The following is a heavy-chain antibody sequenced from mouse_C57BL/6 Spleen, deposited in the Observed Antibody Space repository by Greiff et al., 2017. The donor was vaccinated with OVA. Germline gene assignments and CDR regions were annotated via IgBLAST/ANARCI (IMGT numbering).Heavy chain of an antibody. CDR2: ISNGGGST. CDR3: ARSAVITTVVATDYYAMDY. J-gene: IGHJ4*01. D-gene: IGHD1-1*01. Sequence: EVKLMESGGGLVQPGGSLKLSCAASGFTFSDYYMYWVRQTPEKRLEWVAYISNGGGSTYYPDTVKGRFTISRDNAKNTLYLQMSRLKSEDTAMYYCARSAVITTVVATDYYAMDYWGQGTSVTVSS. V-gene: IGHV5-12*01. CDR1: GFTFSDYY.